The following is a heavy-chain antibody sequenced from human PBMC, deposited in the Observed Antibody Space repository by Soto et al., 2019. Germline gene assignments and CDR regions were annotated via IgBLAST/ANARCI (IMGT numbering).Heavy chain of an antibody. CDR2: ISSSSSYI. CDR1: GFTFSSYS. J-gene: IGHJ3*02. CDR3: ARDGDVDTASNAFDI. Sequence: PGGSLRLSCAASGFTFSSYSMNWVRQAPGKGLEWVSSISSSSSYIYYADSVKGRITISRDNAKNSLYLQMNSLRAEDTAVYYCARDGDVDTASNAFDIWGQGTMVTVSS. D-gene: IGHD5-18*01. V-gene: IGHV3-21*01.